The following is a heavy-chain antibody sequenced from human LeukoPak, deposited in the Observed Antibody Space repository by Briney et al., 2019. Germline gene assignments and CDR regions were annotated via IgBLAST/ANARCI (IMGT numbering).Heavy chain of an antibody. Sequence: ASVKVSCKASGGTFSSYAISWVRQAPGQGLEWMGGIIPIFGTANYAQKFQGRVTITADESTSTAYVELSSLRSEDTAVYYCARVDTAMASWFDPWGQGTLVTVSS. CDR2: IIPIFGTA. J-gene: IGHJ5*02. V-gene: IGHV1-69*13. CDR1: GGTFSSYA. D-gene: IGHD5-18*01. CDR3: ARVDTAMASWFDP.